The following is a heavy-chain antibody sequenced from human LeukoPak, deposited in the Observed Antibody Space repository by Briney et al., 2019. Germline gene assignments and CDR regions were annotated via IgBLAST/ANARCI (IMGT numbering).Heavy chain of an antibody. CDR2: IYYSGST. CDR1: GGSLSSYY. J-gene: IGHJ6*02. D-gene: IGHD1-1*01. Sequence: SETLSLTCTVPGGSLSSYYWSWVRQPPGKGLEWIGYIYYSGSTNYNPSLKSRVTISVDTSKNQFSLKLSSVTAADTAVYYRAREGLTTMSHSYYGLDVWGQGTTVTVSS. CDR3: AREGLTTMSHSYYGLDV. V-gene: IGHV4-59*01.